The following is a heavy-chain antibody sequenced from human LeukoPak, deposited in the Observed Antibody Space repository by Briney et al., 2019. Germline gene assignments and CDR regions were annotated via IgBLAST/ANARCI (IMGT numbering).Heavy chain of an antibody. D-gene: IGHD6-13*01. CDR3: AREVDSSTYIDY. V-gene: IGHV4-34*01. Sequence: PSETLSLTCAVYGGSFSGYYWSWIRQPPGKGLEWIGEINHSGSTNYNPSLKSRVTISVDTSKNQFSLKLSSVTAADTAVYYCAREVDSSTYIDYWGQGTLVTVSS. CDR1: GGSFSGYY. J-gene: IGHJ4*02. CDR2: INHSGST.